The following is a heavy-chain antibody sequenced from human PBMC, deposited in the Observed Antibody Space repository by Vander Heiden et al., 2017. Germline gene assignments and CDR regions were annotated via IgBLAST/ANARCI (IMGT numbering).Heavy chain of an antibody. V-gene: IGHV3-33*01. CDR1: GFTFSSYG. Sequence: QVQRVEPGGGVVQPGRSLRLSCAASGFTFSSYGMHWVRQAPGKGLEWGAVIWYDGSNKYYADSVKGRFTIPRDNSKNTLYLQMNSLRAEDTAVYYCARFWSGPDYGMDVWGQGTTVTVSS. D-gene: IGHD3-3*01. CDR3: ARFWSGPDYGMDV. CDR2: IWYDGSNK. J-gene: IGHJ6*02.